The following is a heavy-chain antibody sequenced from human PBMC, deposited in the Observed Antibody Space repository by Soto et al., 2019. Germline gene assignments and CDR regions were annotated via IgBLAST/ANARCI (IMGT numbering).Heavy chain of an antibody. CDR2: IYSDGSR. Sequence: EVQLVESGGGLVQPGGSLRLSCAASGVTVSNNYMSWVRQAAGKGLEWVSVIYSDGSRYYADSVQGRFTISRDNSKNSVYLQMNSLRAEDSAVYYCARDVGVWGRGTTVTLSS. CDR3: ARDVGV. V-gene: IGHV3-66*01. J-gene: IGHJ6*04. CDR1: GVTVSNNY.